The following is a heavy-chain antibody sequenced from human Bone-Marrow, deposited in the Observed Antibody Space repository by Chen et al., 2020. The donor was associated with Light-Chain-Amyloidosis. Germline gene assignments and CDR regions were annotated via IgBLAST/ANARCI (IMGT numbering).Heavy chain of an antibody. J-gene: IGHJ4*02. Sequence: DVQLLESGGGLVQPGGSLRLSCASSGFTFRNYAMSWVRQSPGKGLEWVAAITGSNFNTYYADSVKRRFTISRDNSKTTRYLQMNSLTAEDTAMYYCTKTPYDVLTGSLIFDYWCQGNLVTVSS. D-gene: IGHD3-9*01. CDR1: GFTFRNYA. CDR3: TKTPYDVLTGSLIFDY. V-gene: IGHV3-23*01. CDR2: ITGSNFNT.